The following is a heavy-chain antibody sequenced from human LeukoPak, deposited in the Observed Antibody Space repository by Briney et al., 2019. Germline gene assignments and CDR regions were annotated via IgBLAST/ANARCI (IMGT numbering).Heavy chain of an antibody. Sequence: GGSLRLSCAASGFTFSSYGMHWVRQAPGKGLEWVAVISFGGSSNYYADSVKGRFTISRDNSKNTLYLQMNSLRAEDTAVYYCAKDRTYYDLLTVSFDYWGQGTLVTVSS. CDR2: ISFGGSSN. D-gene: IGHD3-9*01. CDR1: GFTFSSYG. CDR3: AKDRTYYDLLTVSFDY. V-gene: IGHV3-30*18. J-gene: IGHJ4*02.